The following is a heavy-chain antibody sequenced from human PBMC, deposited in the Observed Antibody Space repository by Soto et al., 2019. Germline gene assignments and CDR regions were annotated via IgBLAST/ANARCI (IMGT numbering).Heavy chain of an antibody. CDR1: GASVSNVRYY. Sequence: SETLSLTCTASGASVSNVRYYWSWIRQPPGQALEWIGYIYNIGITKYNPSLKSRVTISVDTSKNEFSLNLRSVTAADTAVYYCARVRYSHYGDYWGQGALVTVSS. V-gene: IGHV4-61*01. CDR2: IYNIGIT. D-gene: IGHD4-4*01. CDR3: ARVRYSHYGDY. J-gene: IGHJ4*02.